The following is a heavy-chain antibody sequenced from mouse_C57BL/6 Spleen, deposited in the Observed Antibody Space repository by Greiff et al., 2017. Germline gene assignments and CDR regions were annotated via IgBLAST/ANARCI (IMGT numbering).Heavy chain of an antibody. D-gene: IGHD2-1*01. Sequence: EVMLVESGPGMVKPSQSLSLTCTVTGYSITSGYDWHWIRHFPGNKLEWMGYISYSGSTNYNPPLKNRISITHDTSKNHFFLKLNSVTTEDTATYYCAREGFYYGNPGFAYWGQGTLVTVSA. CDR2: ISYSGST. CDR1: GYSITSGYD. CDR3: AREGFYYGNPGFAY. J-gene: IGHJ3*01. V-gene: IGHV3-1*01.